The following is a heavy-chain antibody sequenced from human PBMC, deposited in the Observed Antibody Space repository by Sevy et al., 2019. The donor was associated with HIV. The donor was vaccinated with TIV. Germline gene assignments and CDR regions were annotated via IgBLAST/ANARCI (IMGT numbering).Heavy chain of an antibody. CDR3: ARGQWEHPY. D-gene: IGHD1-26*01. CDR2: INPSGIT. V-gene: IGHV4-34*01. CDR1: RGSFSGYY. J-gene: IGHJ4*02. Sequence: SETLSLTCAVYRGSFSGYYWSWIWQPPGKGLEWIGEINPSGITNYNPSLKSRVTISIDTSRNQFSLKVKSVTAADTAIYYCARGQWEHPYWGQGTQVTVSS.